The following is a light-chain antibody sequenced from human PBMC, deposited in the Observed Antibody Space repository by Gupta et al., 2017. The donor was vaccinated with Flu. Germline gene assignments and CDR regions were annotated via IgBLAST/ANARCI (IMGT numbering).Light chain of an antibody. J-gene: IGKJ1*01. CDR3: QQYGSSPRT. V-gene: IGKV3-20*01. Sequence: GTLSLSPGERATLSCRASQSVSSSYLAWYQQKPGQAPRLLIYGASSRATGIPDRFSGSGSGTDFTLTITRLEPEDFAVYYCQQYGSSPRTFGQGTKVEIK. CDR2: GAS. CDR1: QSVSSSY.